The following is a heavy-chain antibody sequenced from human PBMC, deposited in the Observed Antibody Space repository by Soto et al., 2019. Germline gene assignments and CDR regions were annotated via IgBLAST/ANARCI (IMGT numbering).Heavy chain of an antibody. CDR3: ARWTGGYCSGGSCYSLDAFDI. J-gene: IGHJ3*02. Sequence: QVQLVQSGAEVKKPGASVKVSCKASGYTFTSYDINWVRQATGQGLEWMGWMNPNSGNTGYAQKFQGRVTMTRNTSISTAYKELSSLRSEDTAVYYCARWTGGYCSGGSCYSLDAFDIWGQGTMLTVSS. D-gene: IGHD2-15*01. CDR2: MNPNSGNT. V-gene: IGHV1-8*01. CDR1: GYTFTSYD.